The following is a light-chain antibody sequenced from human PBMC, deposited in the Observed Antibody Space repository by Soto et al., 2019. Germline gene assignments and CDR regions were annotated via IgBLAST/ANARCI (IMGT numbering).Light chain of an antibody. CDR1: QSISSW. CDR2: NAS. CDR3: QHYNSSSEA. Sequence: DIQMTQSPSTLSGSVGDRVTITCRASQSISSWLAWYQQKPGKAPNLLIYNASTLKSGVPSRFSGSGSGTEFTLTISSLQPDDFATYYCQHYNSSSEAFGQGTKVEIK. J-gene: IGKJ1*01. V-gene: IGKV1-5*03.